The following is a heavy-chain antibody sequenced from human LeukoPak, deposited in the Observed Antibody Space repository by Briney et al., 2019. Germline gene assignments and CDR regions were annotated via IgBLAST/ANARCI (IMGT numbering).Heavy chain of an antibody. CDR2: IYTSGST. Sequence: SETLSLTCTVSGGSISSGSYYWSWIRQPAGKGLEWIGRIYTSGSTNYNPSLKSRVTISVDTSKNQFSLKLSSVTAADTTVYYCARGGVWGATLRSWYYYYYMDVWGKGTTVTVSS. CDR3: ARGGVWGATLRSWYYYYYMDV. D-gene: IGHD1-26*01. V-gene: IGHV4-61*02. J-gene: IGHJ6*03. CDR1: GGSISSGSYY.